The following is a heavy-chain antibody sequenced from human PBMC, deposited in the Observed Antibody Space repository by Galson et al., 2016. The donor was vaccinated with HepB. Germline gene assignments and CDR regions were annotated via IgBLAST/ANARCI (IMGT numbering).Heavy chain of an antibody. V-gene: IGHV3-23*01. CDR3: AKDADDSNYGLLDY. J-gene: IGHJ4*02. Sequence: GLERVSGISAGGGDVEYADSVKGRFTISRDNSQNTVYLQMDSLRAEDTATYYCAKDADDSNYGLLDYWGQGTLVTVSS. D-gene: IGHD4-11*01. CDR2: ISAGGGDV.